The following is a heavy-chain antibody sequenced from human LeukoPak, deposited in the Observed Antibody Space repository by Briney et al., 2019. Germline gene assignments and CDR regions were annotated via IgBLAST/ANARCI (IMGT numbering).Heavy chain of an antibody. Sequence: SQTLSLTCAVSGGSISSGGYSWSWIRQPPGKGLEWTGYIYHSGSTYYNPSLKSRVTISVDRSKNQFSLKLSSVTAADTAVYYCARGNDILTGDAFDIWGQGTMVTVSS. CDR2: IYHSGST. CDR3: ARGNDILTGDAFDI. D-gene: IGHD3-9*01. J-gene: IGHJ3*02. V-gene: IGHV4-30-2*01. CDR1: GGSISSGGYS.